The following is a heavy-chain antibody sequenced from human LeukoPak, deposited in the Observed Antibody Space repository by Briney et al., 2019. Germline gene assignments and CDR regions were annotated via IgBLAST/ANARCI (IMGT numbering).Heavy chain of an antibody. CDR3: ARENSGSYREFDY. Sequence: SETLSLTCTDPGGSISSYYWSWIRQPAGKGLEWIGRIYTSGSTNYNASLKSRVSMSVDTSKNKFSLKLSSVTAADTAVFYCARENSGSYREFDYWGQGTLVTVSS. V-gene: IGHV4-4*07. J-gene: IGHJ4*02. CDR2: IYTSGST. D-gene: IGHD1-26*01. CDR1: GGSISSYY.